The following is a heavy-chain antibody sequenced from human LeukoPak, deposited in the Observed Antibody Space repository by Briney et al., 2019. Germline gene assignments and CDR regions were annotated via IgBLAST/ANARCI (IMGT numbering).Heavy chain of an antibody. Sequence: SETLSLTCTVSGGSISSSSYYWGWIRQPPGKGLEWIGSIYYSGSTYYNPSLKSRVTISVDTSKNQFSLKLSSVTAADTAVYYCARVGSSPLYYDFWSGYYVDAFDIWGQGTMVTVSS. CDR2: IYYSGST. CDR1: GGSISSSSYY. J-gene: IGHJ3*02. D-gene: IGHD3-3*01. CDR3: ARVGSSPLYYDFWSGYYVDAFDI. V-gene: IGHV4-39*07.